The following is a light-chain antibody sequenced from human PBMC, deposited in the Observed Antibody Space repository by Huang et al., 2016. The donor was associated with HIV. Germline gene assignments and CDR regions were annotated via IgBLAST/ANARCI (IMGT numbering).Light chain of an antibody. V-gene: IGKV4-1*01. CDR1: QNILYSSNNKNY. CDR2: ATS. J-gene: IGKJ3*01. Sequence: DIVMTQSPDSLAVSLGERATITCMSSQNILYSSNNKNYLAWYQQKPGKAPKLLIYATSSLQSGVPSRFSGSGSGTHFTLTIRSLQLEDFATYYCQQSYSTPFTFGPGTKVDIK. CDR3: QQSYSTPFT.